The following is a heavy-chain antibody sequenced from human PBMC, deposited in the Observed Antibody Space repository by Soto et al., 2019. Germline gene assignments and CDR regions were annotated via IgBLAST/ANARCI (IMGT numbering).Heavy chain of an antibody. J-gene: IGHJ6*02. CDR3: ARDILTGYIRGGTGLYGMDV. D-gene: IGHD3-9*01. CDR1: GFTFSSYV. V-gene: IGHV3-23*01. CDR2: ISGSGGRT. Sequence: GGSLRLSCAGPGFTFSSYVMSWVRQAPGKGLEWVSGISGSGGRTYYADSVKGRFTISRDNSKNTVHLQMNSLRAEDTAVYYYARDILTGYIRGGTGLYGMDVWGQGTTVTVSS.